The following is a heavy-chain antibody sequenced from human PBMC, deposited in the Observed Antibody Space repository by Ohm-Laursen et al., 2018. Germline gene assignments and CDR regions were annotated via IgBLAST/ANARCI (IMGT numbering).Heavy chain of an antibody. J-gene: IGHJ4*02. CDR1: GFTVSTNY. CDR3: ARDQNY. CDR2: TSSDRST. Sequence: GSLRLSCAASGFTVSTNYMSWVRQAPGKGLDWVSVTSSDRSTHYADSVKGRFTTSRDNSKNTLYLQMNSLRAEDTGVYFCARDQNYWGQGTLVTVSS. V-gene: IGHV3-66*01.